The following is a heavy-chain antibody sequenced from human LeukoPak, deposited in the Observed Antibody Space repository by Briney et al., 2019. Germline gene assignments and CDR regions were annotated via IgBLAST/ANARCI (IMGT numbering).Heavy chain of an antibody. Sequence: GGSLRLSCAASGFTFSSYAMSWVRQAPGKGLEWVSAISGSGGSTYYADSVKGRFTISRDNSKNTMYLQMNSLRAEDTAVYYCVRDCDDSSGYCPLWGQGTLVTVSS. CDR1: GFTFSSYA. D-gene: IGHD3-22*01. J-gene: IGHJ4*02. CDR2: ISGSGGST. V-gene: IGHV3-23*01. CDR3: VRDCDDSSGYCPL.